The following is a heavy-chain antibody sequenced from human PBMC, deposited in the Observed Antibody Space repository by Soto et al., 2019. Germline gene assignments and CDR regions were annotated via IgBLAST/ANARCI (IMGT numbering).Heavy chain of an antibody. CDR1: GFTFSSYA. CDR3: TCSGGGSFNWFDP. J-gene: IGHJ5*02. D-gene: IGHD2-15*01. V-gene: IGHV3-23*01. CDR2: ISGSVGTT. Sequence: PGGSLRLSCVASGFTFSSYAMSWVRQAPGKGLEWVSVISGSVGTTYYADSVKGRFTISRDNSKNTLYLQMSSLRAEDTAVYYCTCSGGGSFNWFDPWGQGTLVTVSS.